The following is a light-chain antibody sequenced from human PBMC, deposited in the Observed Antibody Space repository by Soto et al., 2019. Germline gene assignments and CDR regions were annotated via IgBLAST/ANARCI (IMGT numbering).Light chain of an antibody. Sequence: QSLLTQPASVSGAPGQSIAISCTGTSSDVGGYNYVSLYQYLPGKAPKLMVYDVSNRPSGVSNRFSGSKSGNTASLTISGLQAEDEADYYCSSYTSSSTYVFGTGT. CDR2: DVS. J-gene: IGLJ1*01. V-gene: IGLV2-14*03. CDR1: SSDVGGYNY. CDR3: SSYTSSSTYV.